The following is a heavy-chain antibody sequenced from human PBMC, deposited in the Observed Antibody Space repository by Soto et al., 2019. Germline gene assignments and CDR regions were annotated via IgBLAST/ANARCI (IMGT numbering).Heavy chain of an antibody. V-gene: IGHV3-64*01. CDR1: GFTFSSYA. D-gene: IGHD3-22*01. Sequence: GGSLRLSCAASGFTFSSYAMHWVRQAPGKGLEYVSAISSNGGSTYYANSVKGRFTISRDNSKNTLYLQMNSLRAEDTAVYYCAKDRAIVVVITRRAKPDDYWGQGTLVTVSS. CDR3: AKDRAIVVVITRRAKPDDY. CDR2: ISSNGGST. J-gene: IGHJ4*02.